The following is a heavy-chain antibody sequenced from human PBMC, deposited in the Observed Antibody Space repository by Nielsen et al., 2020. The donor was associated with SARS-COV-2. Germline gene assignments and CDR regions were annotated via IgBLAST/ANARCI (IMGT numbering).Heavy chain of an antibody. Sequence: SLKISCAASGFTFDDYAMHWVRQAPGKGLEWVSGISWNSGSIGYADSVKGRFTISRDNAKNSLYLQMNSLKAEDTALYYCARDIGTTSSGDKHDYWGQGTLVTVS. V-gene: IGHV3-9*01. CDR3: ARDIGTTSSGDKHDY. CDR1: GFTFDDYA. D-gene: IGHD6-6*01. J-gene: IGHJ4*02. CDR2: ISWNSGSI.